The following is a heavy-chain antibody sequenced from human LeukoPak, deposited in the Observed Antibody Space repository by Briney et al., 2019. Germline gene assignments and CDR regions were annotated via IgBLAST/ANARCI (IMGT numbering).Heavy chain of an antibody. D-gene: IGHD5-18*01. CDR1: GFTFSSYS. V-gene: IGHV3-21*01. J-gene: IGHJ4*02. Sequence: GGSLRLSCAASGFTFSSYSMNWVRQAPGKGLEWVSSISSSSSYIYYADSVKGRFTISRDNAKNSPYLQMNSLRAEDTAVYYCAREVTAMVLVGWGQGTLVTVSS. CDR3: AREVTAMVLVG. CDR2: ISSSSSYI.